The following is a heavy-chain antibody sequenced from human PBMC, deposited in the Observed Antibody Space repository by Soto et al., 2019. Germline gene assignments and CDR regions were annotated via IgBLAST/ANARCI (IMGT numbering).Heavy chain of an antibody. CDR2: ISSSSSYI. D-gene: IGHD3-3*01. Sequence: EVQLVESGGGLVKPGGSLRLSCAASGFTFSSYSMNWVHQAPGKGLEWVSSISSSSSYIYYADSVKGRFTISRDNAKNSLYLQMNSLRAEDTAVYYCARDEAIFGVVNFDYWGQGTLVTVSS. CDR3: ARDEAIFGVVNFDY. CDR1: GFTFSSYS. J-gene: IGHJ4*02. V-gene: IGHV3-21*01.